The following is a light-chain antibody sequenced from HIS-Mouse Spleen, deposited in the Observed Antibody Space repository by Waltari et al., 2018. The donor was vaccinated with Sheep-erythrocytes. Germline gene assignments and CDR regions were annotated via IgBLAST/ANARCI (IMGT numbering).Light chain of an antibody. J-gene: IGKJ2*01. CDR3: QQRSNWYT. Sequence: EIVLTQSPAPLSLSPGERATLSCRASQSFSSYLAWYQQKPGQAPRLLIYDASNRATGIPARCSGSGSGTDFTLTISSLAPEDFAVYYCQQRSNWYTFGQGTKLEIK. V-gene: IGKV3-11*01. CDR1: QSFSSY. CDR2: DAS.